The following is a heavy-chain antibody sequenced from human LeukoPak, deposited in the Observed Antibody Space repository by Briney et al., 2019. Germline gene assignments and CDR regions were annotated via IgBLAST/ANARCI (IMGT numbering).Heavy chain of an antibody. D-gene: IGHD3-9*01. CDR1: GASVSSYY. CDR3: ARGVRIYDILTGLPDD. V-gene: IGHV4-59*02. Sequence: PSETLSLTCTVSGASVSSYYWSWIRQPPGKGLEWIGYIYYSGSTNYNPSLKSRVTISVETSKNQFSLKLSSVTAADTAVYYCARGVRIYDILTGLPDDWGQGTLVTVSS. J-gene: IGHJ4*02. CDR2: IYYSGST.